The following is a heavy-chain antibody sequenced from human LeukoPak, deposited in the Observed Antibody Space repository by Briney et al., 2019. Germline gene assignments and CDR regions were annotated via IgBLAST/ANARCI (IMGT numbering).Heavy chain of an antibody. Sequence: SETLSLTCTVSGGSISSYHWSWIRQPPGKGLEWIGYIFYSGSTNYNPSLKSRVTISVDTSKNHFSLKLSSVTAADTAVYYCAKHFGDYGGGTFDIWGQGTMVTVSS. D-gene: IGHD4-17*01. CDR2: IFYSGST. CDR1: GGSISSYH. CDR3: AKHFGDYGGGTFDI. V-gene: IGHV4-59*01. J-gene: IGHJ3*02.